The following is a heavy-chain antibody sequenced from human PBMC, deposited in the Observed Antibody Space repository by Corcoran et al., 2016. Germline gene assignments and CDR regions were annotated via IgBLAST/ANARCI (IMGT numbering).Heavy chain of an antibody. V-gene: IGHV5-10-1*03. CDR2: IDPSYSYT. D-gene: IGHD3-3*01. Sequence: EVQLVQSGAEVKKPGESLRISCKGSGYSFTSYWISWVRQMPGKGLEWMGRIDPSYSYTNYSPSFQGHVTISADKSISTAYLQWSSLKASDTAMYYCAVEAGTIVGVVVGWFDPWGQGTLVTVSS. CDR3: AVEAGTIVGVVVGWFDP. J-gene: IGHJ5*02. CDR1: GYSFTSYW.